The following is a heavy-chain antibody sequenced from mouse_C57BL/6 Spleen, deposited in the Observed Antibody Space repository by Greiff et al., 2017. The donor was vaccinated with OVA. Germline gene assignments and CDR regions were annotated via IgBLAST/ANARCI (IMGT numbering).Heavy chain of an antibody. CDR2: ISSGSSTI. J-gene: IGHJ2*01. D-gene: IGHD1-1*01. Sequence: EVHLVESGGGLVKPGGSLKLSCAASGFTFSDYGMHWVRQAPEKGLEWVAYISSGSSTIYYADTVKGRFTISRDNAKNTLFLQMTSLRSEDTAMYYCARPGDYYGSSEYFDYWGQGTTLTVST. V-gene: IGHV5-17*01. CDR1: GFTFSDYG. CDR3: ARPGDYYGSSEYFDY.